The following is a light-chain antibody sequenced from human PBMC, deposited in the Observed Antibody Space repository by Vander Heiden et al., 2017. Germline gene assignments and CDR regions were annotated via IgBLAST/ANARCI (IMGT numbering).Light chain of an antibody. CDR3: MQALQTPLT. CDR1: KSLLHSNGFNY. CDR2: VGS. V-gene: IGKV2-28*01. J-gene: IGKJ4*02. Sequence: DIVMIKSPLSLLVTSRAPAAISCRSSKSLLHSNGFNYLEWYLQKPGQAPQLLIYVGSSRASGIPDRFSGSGSGTDFTLTISRVEAEDFGVYYCMQALQTPLTFGGGTKVEIK.